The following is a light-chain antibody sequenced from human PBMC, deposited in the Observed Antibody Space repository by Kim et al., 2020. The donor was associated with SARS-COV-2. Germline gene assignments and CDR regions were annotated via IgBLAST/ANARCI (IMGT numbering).Light chain of an antibody. CDR2: AAS. Sequence: EIVLTQSPGTLSLSPGERATLSCRASQSVSSSYLAWYQQKPGQAPRLLIYAASSRATGIPDRFSGSGSGTDFTLTISRLEPEDFAVYYCQQYGTSVFTFGPGTKLEIK. J-gene: IGKJ3*01. V-gene: IGKV3-20*01. CDR3: QQYGTSVFT. CDR1: QSVSSSY.